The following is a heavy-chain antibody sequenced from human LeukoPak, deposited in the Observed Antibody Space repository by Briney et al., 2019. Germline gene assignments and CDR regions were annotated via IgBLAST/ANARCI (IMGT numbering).Heavy chain of an antibody. Sequence: SETLSLTCTVSGGSISSYYWSWIRQPAGKGLEWIGRIYSSGSTNYNPSLKSRVTMSVDTSKNQFYLSLSSVTAADTAVYYCARVTVGAFFDYWGQGTLVTVSS. CDR3: ARVTVGAFFDY. D-gene: IGHD4-11*01. V-gene: IGHV4-4*07. J-gene: IGHJ4*02. CDR2: IYSSGST. CDR1: GGSISSYY.